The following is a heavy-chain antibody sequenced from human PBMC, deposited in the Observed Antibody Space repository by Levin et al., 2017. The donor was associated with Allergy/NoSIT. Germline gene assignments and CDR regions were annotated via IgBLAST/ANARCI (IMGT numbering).Heavy chain of an antibody. CDR3: AREGVRGVIGMDV. Sequence: SETLSLTCAVSGGSISSSNWWSWVRQPPGKGLEWIGEIYHSGSTNYNPSLKSRVTISVDKSKNQFSLKLSSVTAADTAVYYCAREGVRGVIGMDVWGKGTTVTVSS. D-gene: IGHD3-10*01. J-gene: IGHJ6*03. CDR1: GGSISSSNW. CDR2: IYHSGST. V-gene: IGHV4-4*02.